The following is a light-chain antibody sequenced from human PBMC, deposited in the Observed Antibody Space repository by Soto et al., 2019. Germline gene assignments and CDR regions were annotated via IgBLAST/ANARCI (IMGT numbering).Light chain of an antibody. CDR1: QSVSGY. CDR3: HQYNNWPPYT. V-gene: IGKV3-15*01. CDR2: GAS. Sequence: EIVMTQSPGTVSVFPGETVTLSCRASQSVSGYLDWFHQKPGQAPRLLIYGASTRATGIPARFSGSGSGTKFTLTISSLQSEDFAVYYCHQYNNWPPYTFGQGTKVDIK. J-gene: IGKJ2*01.